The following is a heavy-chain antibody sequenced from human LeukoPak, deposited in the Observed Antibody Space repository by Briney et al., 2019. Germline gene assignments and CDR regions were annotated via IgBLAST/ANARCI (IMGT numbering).Heavy chain of an antibody. CDR3: ARDEVYCSSTSCRRYYYYGMDV. CDR1: GFTFSSYA. CDR2: ISYDGSNK. Sequence: GGSLRLSCAASGFTFSSYAMHWVRQAPGKGLEWVAVISYDGSNKYYADSVNGRFTISRDDSKNTLYLQMNSLRAEDTAVYYCARDEVYCSSTSCRRYYYYGMDVWGQGTTVTVSS. J-gene: IGHJ6*02. D-gene: IGHD2-2*01. V-gene: IGHV3-30-3*01.